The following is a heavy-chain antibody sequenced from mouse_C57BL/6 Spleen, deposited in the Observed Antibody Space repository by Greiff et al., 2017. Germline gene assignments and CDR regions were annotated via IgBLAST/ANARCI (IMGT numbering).Heavy chain of an antibody. CDR1: GYSITSGYY. V-gene: IGHV3-6*01. CDR2: ISYDGSN. D-gene: IGHD1-1*01. Sequence: EVKVEESGPGLVKPSQSLSLTCSVTGYSITSGYYWNWIRQFPGNKLEWMGYISYDGSNNYNPSLKNRISITRDTSKNQFFLKLNSVTTEDTATYYCATTVVAGGYYAMDYWGQGTSVTVSS. CDR3: ATTVVAGGYYAMDY. J-gene: IGHJ4*01.